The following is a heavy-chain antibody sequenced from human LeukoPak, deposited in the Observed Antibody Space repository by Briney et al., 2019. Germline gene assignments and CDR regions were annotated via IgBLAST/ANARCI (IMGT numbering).Heavy chain of an antibody. CDR2: IRGSGGST. V-gene: IGHV3-23*01. J-gene: IGHJ5*02. CDR3: AKGPGSGPFDP. Sequence: GGSLSLSCAASGFTFNRYAMSCVRRAPGKGLEWGSEIRGSGGSTYYTDSVKGRFTISRDNSKNTLYLQMNSLRAEDTGVYYCAKGPGSGPFDPWGQGTLVTVSS. D-gene: IGHD3-10*01. CDR1: GFTFNRYA.